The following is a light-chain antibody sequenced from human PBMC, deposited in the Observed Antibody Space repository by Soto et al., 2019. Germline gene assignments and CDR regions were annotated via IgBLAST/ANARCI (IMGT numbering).Light chain of an antibody. V-gene: IGLV2-23*02. CDR1: SSDVGNYNL. Sequence: QSALTQPASVSGSPGQSITISCTGTSSDVGNYNLVSWNQQHPGKAPKLMIYEVSKRPSGVSNRFSGSKSGNTASLTISGLQAEDEADYYCCSYAGSSTWVFGGGTKLTVL. CDR2: EVS. CDR3: CSYAGSSTWV. J-gene: IGLJ3*02.